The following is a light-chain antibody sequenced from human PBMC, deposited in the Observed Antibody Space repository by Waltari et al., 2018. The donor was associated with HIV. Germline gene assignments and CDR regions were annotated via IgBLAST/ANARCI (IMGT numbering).Light chain of an antibody. V-gene: IGLV3-21*02. CDR2: DDS. CDR1: NIGSKS. CDR3: QVWDSSSDHTRV. Sequence: SYVLTQPPSVSVAQGQTARITCGGNNIGSKSGHGYQQKPGQAPVLVVYDDSDRPSGIPERFSGSNSGNTATLTISRVEAGDEADYYCQVWDSSSDHTRVFGGGTKLTVL. J-gene: IGLJ2*01.